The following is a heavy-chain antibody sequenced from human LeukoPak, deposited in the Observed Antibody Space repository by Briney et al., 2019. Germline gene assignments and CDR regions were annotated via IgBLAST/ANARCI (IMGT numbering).Heavy chain of an antibody. CDR2: ISSSSSYI. D-gene: IGHD4-17*01. V-gene: IGHV3-21*01. Sequence: GGSLRLSCAASGFTFSSYSMNWVRQAPGKGLGWVSSISSSSSYIYYADSVKGRFTISRDNAKNSLYLQMNSLRAEDTAVYYCARGTYGDYESTPDHKDYWGQGTLVTVSS. CDR1: GFTFSSYS. CDR3: ARGTYGDYESTPDHKDY. J-gene: IGHJ4*02.